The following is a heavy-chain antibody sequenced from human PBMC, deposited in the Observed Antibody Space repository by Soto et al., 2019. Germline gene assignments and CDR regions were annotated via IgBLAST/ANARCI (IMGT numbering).Heavy chain of an antibody. V-gene: IGHV4-31*03. CDR1: GASISSGGFY. D-gene: IGHD2-2*01. CDR2: IDYRGRT. CDR3: ARVSAAGTRWFDS. J-gene: IGHJ5*01. Sequence: QVQLQESGPGLVQPSQTLSLTCTVSGASISSGGFYWSWISQFPGKGLEWIGYIDYRGRTFYNPSLKSGATISRDTSKSQFSLYVSSVTAADTAVFYCARVSAAGTRWFDSWGQGTLVTVSS.